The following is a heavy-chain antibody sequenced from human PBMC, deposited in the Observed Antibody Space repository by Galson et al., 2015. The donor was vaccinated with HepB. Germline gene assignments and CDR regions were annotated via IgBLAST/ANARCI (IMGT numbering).Heavy chain of an antibody. CDR3: VRESLMAMVTFDL. V-gene: IGHV3-33*07. J-gene: IGHJ4*02. D-gene: IGHD5-18*01. CDR1: GFIFSRHG. CDR2: IWHDGSNQ. Sequence: SLRLSCAASGFIFSRHGINWVRQAPGKGLEWVAMIWHDGSNQLYADSVKGRFTISRDNSKNTLYLQMKSLRAEDTAVYYCVRESLMAMVTFDLWGRGTLVTVSS.